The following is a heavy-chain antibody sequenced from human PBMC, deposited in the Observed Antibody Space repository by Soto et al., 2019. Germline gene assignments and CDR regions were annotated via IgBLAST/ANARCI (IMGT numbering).Heavy chain of an antibody. CDR1: GGTFSSYA. Sequence: SVKVSCKASGGTFSSYAISWVRQAPGQGLEWMGGIIPIFGTANYAQKFQGRVTITADESTSTAYMELSSLRSEDTAVYYCARDLRYCSSTSCYSYYYYGMDVWGQGTTVTVSS. D-gene: IGHD2-2*01. V-gene: IGHV1-69*13. CDR2: IIPIFGTA. J-gene: IGHJ6*02. CDR3: ARDLRYCSSTSCYSYYYYGMDV.